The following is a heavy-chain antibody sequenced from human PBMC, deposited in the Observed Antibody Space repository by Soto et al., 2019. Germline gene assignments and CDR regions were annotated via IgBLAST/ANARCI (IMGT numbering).Heavy chain of an antibody. Sequence: GGCLRLSCAASGFTFSSYAMSWVRQAPGKGLEWVSAISGSGGSTYYADSVKGRFTISRDNSKNTLYLQMNSLRAEDTAVYYFARDTGRFLEWLSHWDVWGQRTMVTESS. D-gene: IGHD3-3*01. V-gene: IGHV3-23*01. CDR3: ARDTGRFLEWLSHWDV. CDR2: ISGSGGST. CDR1: GFTFSSYA. J-gene: IGHJ6*02.